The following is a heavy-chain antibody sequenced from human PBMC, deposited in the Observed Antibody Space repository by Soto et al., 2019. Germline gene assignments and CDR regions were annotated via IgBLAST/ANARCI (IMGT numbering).Heavy chain of an antibody. CDR2: IYWDDDK. Sequence: QITLKESGPTLVKPTQTLTLTCTFSGFSLSTSGVGVGWIRQPPGKALEWLALIYWDDDKRYSPSLKSRLTSPKDTSKNQVVLTMTNMDPVDTATYYCALFLSGAVYNWFDPWGQGTLVTVSS. J-gene: IGHJ5*02. D-gene: IGHD3-10*01. CDR1: GFSLSTSGVG. CDR3: ALFLSGAVYNWFDP. V-gene: IGHV2-5*02.